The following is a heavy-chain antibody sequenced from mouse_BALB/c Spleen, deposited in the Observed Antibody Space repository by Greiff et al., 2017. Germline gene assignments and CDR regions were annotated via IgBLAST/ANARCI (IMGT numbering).Heavy chain of an antibody. CDR3: ARGKFPLYAMDY. Sequence: DVLLVESGGGLVKPGGSLKLSCAASGFTFSSYAMSWVRQTPEKRLEWVASISSGGSTYYPDSVKGRVTISRDNARNILYLQMSSLRSEDTAMYYCARGKFPLYAMDYWGQGTSVTGSS. CDR2: ISSGGST. V-gene: IGHV5-6-5*01. CDR1: GFTFSSYA. J-gene: IGHJ4*01.